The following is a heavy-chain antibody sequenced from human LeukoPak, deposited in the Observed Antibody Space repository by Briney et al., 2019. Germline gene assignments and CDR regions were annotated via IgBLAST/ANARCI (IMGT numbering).Heavy chain of an antibody. Sequence: SETLSLTCTVSGGSISSYYWSWIRQPPGKGLEWIGYIYYSGSTYYNPSLKSRVTISVDTSKNQFSLKLSSVTAADTAVYYCARGLGGVVIINYYYMDVWGKGTTVTVSS. CDR1: GGSISSYY. D-gene: IGHD3-3*01. J-gene: IGHJ6*03. V-gene: IGHV4-59*12. CDR2: IYYSGST. CDR3: ARGLGGVVIINYYYMDV.